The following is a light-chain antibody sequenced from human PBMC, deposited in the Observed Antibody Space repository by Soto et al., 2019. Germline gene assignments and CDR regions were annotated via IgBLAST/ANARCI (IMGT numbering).Light chain of an antibody. CDR3: LQRSNRMYT. Sequence: EIILTQSPATLSLSPGQGATLSCRASQSVSIYLAWYQQRPGQAPRLLVYDTSHRATGIPARFSGSGSGADLTLTISSQEPEDFGVYYCLQRSNRMYTFGQGTKLEIK. V-gene: IGKV3-11*01. J-gene: IGKJ2*01. CDR2: DTS. CDR1: QSVSIY.